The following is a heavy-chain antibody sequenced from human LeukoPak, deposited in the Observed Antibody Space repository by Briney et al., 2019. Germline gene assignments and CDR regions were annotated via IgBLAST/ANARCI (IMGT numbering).Heavy chain of an antibody. D-gene: IGHD1-26*01. Sequence: SETLSLTCTVSGGSISSNSYYWGWIRQPPGKGLEWIGSIYYSGITYYNPSLKSRVTISVDTSKNQFSLKLSSVTAADTAVYYCASWGATHHYFDSWGRGTLVTVSS. CDR2: IYYSGIT. CDR1: GGSISSNSYY. V-gene: IGHV4-39*01. CDR3: ASWGATHHYFDS. J-gene: IGHJ4*02.